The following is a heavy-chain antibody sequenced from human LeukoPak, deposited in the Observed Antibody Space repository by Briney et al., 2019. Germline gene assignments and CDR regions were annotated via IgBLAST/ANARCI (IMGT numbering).Heavy chain of an antibody. CDR3: ARDSSARFYFDY. D-gene: IGHD6-6*01. Sequence: PGGSLRLSCAASGFTFSSYSMNWVRQAPGKGLEWVASISSSGSYIYYADSVKGRFTISRDNAKNTLFLQMNSLRAEDTAVYYCARDSSARFYFDYWGQGTLVTVSS. CDR1: GFTFSSYS. CDR2: ISSSGSYI. V-gene: IGHV3-21*01. J-gene: IGHJ4*02.